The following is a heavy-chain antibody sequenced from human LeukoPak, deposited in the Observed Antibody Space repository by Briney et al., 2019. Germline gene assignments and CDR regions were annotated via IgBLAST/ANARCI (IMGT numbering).Heavy chain of an antibody. D-gene: IGHD6-19*01. Sequence: SETLSLTCTVSGGSISSYYWSWIRQPPGKGLEWIGYIYYSGSTNYNPSLKSRVTISVDTSKNQFSLKLSSVTAADTAVYYCARMGSGWYYFDYRGQGTLVTVSS. CDR1: GGSISSYY. CDR2: IYYSGST. J-gene: IGHJ4*02. CDR3: ARMGSGWYYFDY. V-gene: IGHV4-59*08.